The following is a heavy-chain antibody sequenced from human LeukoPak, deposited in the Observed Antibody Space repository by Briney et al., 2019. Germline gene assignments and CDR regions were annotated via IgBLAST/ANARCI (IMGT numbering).Heavy chain of an antibody. Sequence: GGSLRLSCAASGFTFGDYAIHWVRQAPGQGLEWVSGISSNSGTIGYADSVKGRFTISRDNAKNSLYLQMNSLRAEDTALYYCAKSGKHIVVIAAYFDYWGQGTLVTVSS. D-gene: IGHD2-15*01. CDR3: AKSGKHIVVIAAYFDY. J-gene: IGHJ4*02. V-gene: IGHV3-9*01. CDR1: GFTFGDYA. CDR2: ISSNSGTI.